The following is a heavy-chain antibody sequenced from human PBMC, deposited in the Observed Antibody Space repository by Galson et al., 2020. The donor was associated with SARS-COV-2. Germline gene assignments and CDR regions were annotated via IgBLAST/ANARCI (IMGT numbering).Heavy chain of an antibody. J-gene: IGHJ6*02. CDR3: ARAGSSGLYYAQGGMDV. D-gene: IGHD3-22*01. V-gene: IGHV3-30*04. CDR2: ISNDGSKK. Sequence: GKGLEWVAVISNDGSKKSYADSVKGRFTISRDNSKNTLYLQMNSLRAEDTVVYYCARAGSSGLYYAQGGMDVWGQGTTVIVSS.